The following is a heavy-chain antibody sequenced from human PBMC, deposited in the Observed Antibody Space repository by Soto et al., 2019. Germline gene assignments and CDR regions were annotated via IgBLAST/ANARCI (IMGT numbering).Heavy chain of an antibody. CDR2: ISYDGSNK. Sequence: GGSLRLSCAASGFTFSSYAMHWVRQAPGKGLEWVAVISYDGSNKYYAESVKGRFTISRDNARNSLFLQMNSLRAEDTAVYYCARAECSSPDCLTAYYSYGLDVWGQGSTVTVS. V-gene: IGHV3-30-3*01. CDR1: GFTFSSYA. J-gene: IGHJ6*02. CDR3: ARAECSSPDCLTAYYSYGLDV. D-gene: IGHD3-9*01.